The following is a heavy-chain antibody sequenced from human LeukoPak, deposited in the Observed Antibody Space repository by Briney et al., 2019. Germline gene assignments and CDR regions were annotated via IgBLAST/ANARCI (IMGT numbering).Heavy chain of an antibody. CDR2: INHSGST. D-gene: IGHD4-17*01. CDR1: GGSFSGYY. V-gene: IGHV4-34*01. J-gene: IGHJ5*02. CDR3: ARDLMYGDYVSWFDP. Sequence: SETLSLTCAVYGGSFSGYYWSWIRQPPGKGLEWIGEINHSGSTNYNPSLKSRVTISVDTSKNQFSLKLSSVTAADTAVYYCARDLMYGDYVSWFDPWGQGTLVTVSS.